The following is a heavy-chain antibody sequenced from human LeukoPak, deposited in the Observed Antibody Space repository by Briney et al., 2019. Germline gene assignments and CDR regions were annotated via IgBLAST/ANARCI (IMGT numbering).Heavy chain of an antibody. D-gene: IGHD1-1*01. CDR3: ARHSAGTTKDY. J-gene: IGHJ4*02. CDR1: GASISSYY. CDR2: IYTTESS. Sequence: SETLSLTCTVSGASISSYYWSWIRQPAGKGLEWIGRIYTTESSNYNPSLKSRVTISLDTSKNQFSLSLSSVTAADTAVYYCARHSAGTTKDYWGQGTLVTVSS. V-gene: IGHV4-4*07.